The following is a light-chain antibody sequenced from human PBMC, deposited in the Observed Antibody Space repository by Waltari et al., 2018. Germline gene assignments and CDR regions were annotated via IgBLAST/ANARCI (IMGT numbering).Light chain of an antibody. CDR2: DVS. V-gene: IGLV2-11*01. CDR3: CSYASSYSPWV. J-gene: IGLJ3*02. Sequence: QSALTQPRSVSGSPGQSVTISCTGTSSDVGGYHYVSWYQQHPGKAPKLMIYDVSNRPSGVPDRFSCSKSGNTASLTISGLQAEDEADYYCCSYASSYSPWVFGGGTKLTVL. CDR1: SSDVGGYHY.